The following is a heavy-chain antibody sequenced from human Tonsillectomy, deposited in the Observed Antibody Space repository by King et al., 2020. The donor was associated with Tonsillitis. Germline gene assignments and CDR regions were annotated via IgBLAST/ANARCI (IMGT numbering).Heavy chain of an antibody. CDR3: AKGDSSDYYGYDAFDM. Sequence: VQLVESGGAVVQPGGSLRLSCAASGFTFSSYDMHWVRQAPGKGLDWVAFIRYDGSNKNSADSVKGRFTISRDNSKNTLYLQMNSLRAEDTAVYYYAKGDSSDYYGYDAFDMWGQGTMVTVSS. J-gene: IGHJ3*02. CDR1: GFTFSSYD. D-gene: IGHD3-22*01. V-gene: IGHV3-30*02. CDR2: IRYDGSNK.